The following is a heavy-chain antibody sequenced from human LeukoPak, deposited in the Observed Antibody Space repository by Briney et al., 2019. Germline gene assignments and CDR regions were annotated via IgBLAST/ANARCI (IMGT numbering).Heavy chain of an antibody. Sequence: GGSLRLSCAASGFTFTKYWMHWVRQVPRKGLIWVSRINNEGNDTNYADSVKGRFTISRDNAKNTLYLQMNSLRAEDTAVYYCARGIYGNFDYWGQGSPVTVSS. V-gene: IGHV3-74*01. CDR3: ARGIYGNFDY. CDR1: GFTFTKYW. J-gene: IGHJ4*02. CDR2: INNEGNDT. D-gene: IGHD3-10*01.